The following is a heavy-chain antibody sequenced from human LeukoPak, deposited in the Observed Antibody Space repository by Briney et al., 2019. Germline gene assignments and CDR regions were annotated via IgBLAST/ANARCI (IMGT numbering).Heavy chain of an antibody. J-gene: IGHJ4*02. V-gene: IGHV4-59*01. CDR2: IYYSGST. Sequence: SETLSLTCTVSGGSISSYYWSWIRQPPGKGLEWIGYIYYSGSTNYNPSLKSRVTISVDTSKNQFSLKLSSVTAADTAVYYCARTLYDFWSGYLIDYWGPGTLVTVSS. CDR1: GGSISSYY. CDR3: ARTLYDFWSGYLIDY. D-gene: IGHD3-3*01.